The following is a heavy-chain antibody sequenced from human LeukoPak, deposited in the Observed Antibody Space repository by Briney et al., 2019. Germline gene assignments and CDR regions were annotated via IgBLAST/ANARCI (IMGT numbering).Heavy chain of an antibody. CDR1: GSSFTGNY. CDR3: ARGRREKLDF. J-gene: IGHJ4*02. CDR2: NNNSGGI. Sequence: PSPTLLITCTVAGSSFTGNYWTWIRQILGKRLEWIGENNNSGGITYNPSLNSRVTISVDASKNQFSLKLNSVTAADTAVYYCARGRREKLDFWGQGTLVTASS. V-gene: IGHV4-34*01.